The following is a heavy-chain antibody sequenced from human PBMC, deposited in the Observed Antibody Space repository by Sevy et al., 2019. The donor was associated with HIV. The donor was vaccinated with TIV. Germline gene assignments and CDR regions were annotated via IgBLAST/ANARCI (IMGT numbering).Heavy chain of an antibody. CDR1: GFTFSSYA. Sequence: GGSLRLSCAASGFTFSSYAMSWVRQAPGKGLEWVSAISGSGGSTYYADSVKGRFTISRDNSKNTLYLQMNSLRAEDTAVYYCAKDRVAAAGNGGYYYYYGMDVWGQGTTVTVSS. CDR2: ISGSGGST. CDR3: AKDRVAAAGNGGYYYYYGMDV. V-gene: IGHV3-23*01. J-gene: IGHJ6*02. D-gene: IGHD6-13*01.